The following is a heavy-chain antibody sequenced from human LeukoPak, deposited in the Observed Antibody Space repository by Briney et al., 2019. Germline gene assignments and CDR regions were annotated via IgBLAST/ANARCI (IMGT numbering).Heavy chain of an antibody. CDR1: GFTFSSYA. CDR2: ISYDGSNK. D-gene: IGHD6-6*01. J-gene: IGHJ6*03. CDR3: ARTYSSSPNYYYYMDV. V-gene: IGHV3-30-3*01. Sequence: GRSPRLSCAASGFTFSSYAMHWVRQAPGKGLEWVAVISYDGSNKYYADSVKGRFTISRDNSKNTLYLQMNSLRAEDTAVYYCARTYSSSPNYYYYMDVWGKGTTVTVSS.